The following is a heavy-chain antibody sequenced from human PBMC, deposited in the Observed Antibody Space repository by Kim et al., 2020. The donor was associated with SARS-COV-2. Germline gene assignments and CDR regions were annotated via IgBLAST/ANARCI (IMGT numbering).Heavy chain of an antibody. CDR1: GFTFSSYS. Sequence: GGSLRLSCAASGFTFSSYSMNWVRQAPGKGLEWVSSISSSSSYIYYADSVKGRFTISRDNAKNSRYLQMNSLRAEDTAVYYCARDSDLTGYHGWFDPWGQGTLVTVSS. D-gene: IGHD3-9*01. J-gene: IGHJ5*02. V-gene: IGHV3-21*01. CDR3: ARDSDLTGYHGWFDP. CDR2: ISSSSSYI.